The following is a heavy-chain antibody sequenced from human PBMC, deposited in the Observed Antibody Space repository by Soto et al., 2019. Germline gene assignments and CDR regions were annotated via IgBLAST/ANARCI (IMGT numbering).Heavy chain of an antibody. D-gene: IGHD3-22*01. J-gene: IGHJ4*02. CDR1: GYTFTSYY. CDR2: INPSGRST. V-gene: IGHV1-46*01. Sequence: QVQLVQSGAEVKKPGASVKVSCKASGYTFTSYYMHWVRQAPGQGLEWMGIINPSGRSTSYAQKFQGRATMTRDTSTSTVYMELSSLRSEDTAVYYCARDYDSSGYTRYYFDYWGQGTLVTVSS. CDR3: ARDYDSSGYTRYYFDY.